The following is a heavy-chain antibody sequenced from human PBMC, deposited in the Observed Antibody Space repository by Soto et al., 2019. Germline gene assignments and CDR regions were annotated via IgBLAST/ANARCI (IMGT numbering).Heavy chain of an antibody. CDR2: IYWADDK. V-gene: IGHV2-5*02. D-gene: IGHD3-10*01. CDR3: ARGRIRIWYGESSTYFPP. Sequence: QITVKESGPTLVKPTQTLPLTCTFSGFSLNTSGVGVGGIRQPPRKTLEWLALIYWADDKRYSPSLKSRLTITKDASKNQVVLIMTSMDPVVIATYCCARGRIRIWYGESSTYFPPWGQAALVPVSS. J-gene: IGHJ5*02. CDR1: GFSLNTSGVG.